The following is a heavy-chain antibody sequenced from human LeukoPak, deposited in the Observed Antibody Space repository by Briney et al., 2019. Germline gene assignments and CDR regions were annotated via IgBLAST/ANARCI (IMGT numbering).Heavy chain of an antibody. Sequence: PSETLSLTCTVSGGSISSRSYYWGWIRQPPGKGLEWIGSIYNSGSTYYTPCLKSRVTISVDTSKNQFSLKRSSVTAADTAVYYCARLEDYPYSYGLGVDYWGQGTLVTVSS. CDR3: ARLEDYPYSYGLGVDY. CDR1: GGSISSRSYY. D-gene: IGHD5-18*01. J-gene: IGHJ4*02. CDR2: IYNSGST. V-gene: IGHV4-39*01.